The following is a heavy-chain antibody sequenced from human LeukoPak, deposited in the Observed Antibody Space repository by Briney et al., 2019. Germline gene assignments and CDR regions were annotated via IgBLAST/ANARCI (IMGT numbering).Heavy chain of an antibody. CDR2: ITWNSGSI. J-gene: IGHJ4*02. D-gene: IGHD5-18*01. Sequence: PGRSLRLSCAASGFTFDDYAIHWVRQAPGKGLEWVSGITWNSGSIVYADSVKGRFTIPRDNAKKSLYLQMNSLRAEDTALYYCAKDKGRGYSYLDYCGQGTLVTASS. CDR1: GFTFDDYA. V-gene: IGHV3-9*01. CDR3: AKDKGRGYSYLDY.